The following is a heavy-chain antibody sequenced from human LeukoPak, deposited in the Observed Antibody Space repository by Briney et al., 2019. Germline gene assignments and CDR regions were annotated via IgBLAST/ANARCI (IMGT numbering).Heavy chain of an antibody. CDR1: GFVVTGNY. V-gene: IGHV3-53*01. D-gene: IGHD3-10*01. Sequence: GGSLRLSCAVSGFVVTGNYMTWVRLAPGKGLEWVSTIYSGGTTFYTDSVRGGFTIYRDNSKNTLYLQMSSLRVEDAGIYYCARVLYYYASGSYNYYMDVWGKGTTVT. CDR2: IYSGGTT. J-gene: IGHJ6*03. CDR3: ARVLYYYASGSYNYYMDV.